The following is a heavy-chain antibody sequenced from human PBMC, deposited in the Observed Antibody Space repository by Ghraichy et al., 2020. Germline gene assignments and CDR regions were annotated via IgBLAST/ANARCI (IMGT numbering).Heavy chain of an antibody. V-gene: IGHV1-69*04. Sequence: SVKVSCKASGGTFSNHAISWVRQAPGQGLEWVGRIIPMLGITNYAQRFQGRVTITADKATTTAYLDLSSLRSEDTALYYCAGSKGGSNGFDYWGQGTLVTVSS. CDR3: AGSKGGSNGFDY. J-gene: IGHJ4*02. CDR2: IIPMLGIT. CDR1: GGTFSNHA. D-gene: IGHD1-26*01.